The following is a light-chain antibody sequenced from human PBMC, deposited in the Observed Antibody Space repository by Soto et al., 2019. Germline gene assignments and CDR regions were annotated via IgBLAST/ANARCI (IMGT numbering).Light chain of an antibody. Sequence: EIVLTQSPGTLSLSPGERATLSCRASQSVSSSYLAWYQQKPGQAPRLLIYGASSRATGIPGRFSGSGSGTDFTHTISRLEPDDFSVYYCDIYCRSPQTFGQGT. CDR2: GAS. CDR3: DIYCRSPQT. CDR1: QSVSSSY. J-gene: IGKJ1*01. V-gene: IGKV3-20*01.